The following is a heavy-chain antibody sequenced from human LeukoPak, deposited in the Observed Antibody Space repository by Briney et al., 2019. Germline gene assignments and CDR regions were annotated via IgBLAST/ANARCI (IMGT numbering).Heavy chain of an antibody. D-gene: IGHD6-19*01. J-gene: IGHJ4*02. CDR2: INNSGGIT. CDR1: GFTFRSYA. V-gene: IGHV3-23*01. Sequence: RTSLRLSCAASGFTFRSYAMSWVRQAPGKGLEWVSVINNSGGITYYADSVKGRFTISRDNSKNTLYLQMNSLRAEDTAVYYCATPGYSSGWYAYWGQGTLVTVSS. CDR3: ATPGYSSGWYAY.